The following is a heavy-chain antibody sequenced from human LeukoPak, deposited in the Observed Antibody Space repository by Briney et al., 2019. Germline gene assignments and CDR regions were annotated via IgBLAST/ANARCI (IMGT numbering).Heavy chain of an antibody. D-gene: IGHD4-17*01. V-gene: IGHV4-59*12. CDR2: IYYSGST. CDR1: GGSISSYY. CDR3: ARGDTVTTGSFDI. J-gene: IGHJ3*02. Sequence: SETLSLTCTVSGGSISSYYWSWIRQPPGKGLEWIGYIYYSGSTNYKPSLKSRVSISVDTSKNQFSLKLSSATAADTAAYYCARGDTVTTGSFDIWGQGTMVTVSS.